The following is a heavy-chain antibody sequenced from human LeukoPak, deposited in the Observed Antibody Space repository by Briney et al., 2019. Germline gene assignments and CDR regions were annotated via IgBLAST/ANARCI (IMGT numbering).Heavy chain of an antibody. CDR1: GYTFTGYY. V-gene: IGHV1-2*06. CDR3: ARSIIDYGDYSFDY. D-gene: IGHD4-17*01. J-gene: IGHJ4*02. CDR2: INPNSGGT. Sequence: ASVKVSCKASGYTFTGYYMYWVRQAPGQGLEWMGRINPNSGGTNYAQKFQGRVTMTRDTSISTAYMELSRLRSDDTAVYYCARSIIDYGDYSFDYWGQGTLVTVSS.